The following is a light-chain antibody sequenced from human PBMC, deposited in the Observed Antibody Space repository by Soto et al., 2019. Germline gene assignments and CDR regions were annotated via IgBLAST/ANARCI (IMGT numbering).Light chain of an antibody. CDR2: LAS. Sequence: DIHMTQTPSSLSASVGDRVTITCQASQDIRNYLNWYQQKPGKAPKVLISLASTLETGVPSRFSGGGSGTDFTFTISSLQPEDIATYYCQQFDDLPRTFGGGTKVDI. CDR3: QQFDDLPRT. CDR1: QDIRNY. J-gene: IGKJ4*01. V-gene: IGKV1-33*01.